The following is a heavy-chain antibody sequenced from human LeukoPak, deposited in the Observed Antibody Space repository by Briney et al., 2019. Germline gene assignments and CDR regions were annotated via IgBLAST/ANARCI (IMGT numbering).Heavy chain of an antibody. CDR2: IYYSGST. Sequence: SYTLSLTCAVYGSFSDHSWSWIRQPPGKGLEWIGYIYYSGSTNYNPSLKSRVTISVDTSKNQFSLKLSSVTAADTAVYYCARDVVVVAATAYYYYGMDVWGQGTTVTVSS. V-gene: IGHV4-59*11. J-gene: IGHJ6*02. CDR1: GSFSDHS. D-gene: IGHD2-15*01. CDR3: ARDVVVVAATAYYYYGMDV.